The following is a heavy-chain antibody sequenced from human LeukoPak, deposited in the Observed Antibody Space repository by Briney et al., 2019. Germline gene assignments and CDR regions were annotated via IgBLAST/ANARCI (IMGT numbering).Heavy chain of an antibody. CDR2: ISGSGDNT. CDR1: GSTFSSYA. D-gene: IGHD3-22*01. Sequence: GGSLRLSCAASGSTFSSYAMSWVRQAPGKGLEWVSGISGSGDNTYYADSVKGRFTISRDNSKNTLYVQVNSLGTEDTAAYYCAKGSYYDSSGSFYFDYWGQGTLVTVSS. V-gene: IGHV3-23*01. J-gene: IGHJ4*02. CDR3: AKGSYYDSSGSFYFDY.